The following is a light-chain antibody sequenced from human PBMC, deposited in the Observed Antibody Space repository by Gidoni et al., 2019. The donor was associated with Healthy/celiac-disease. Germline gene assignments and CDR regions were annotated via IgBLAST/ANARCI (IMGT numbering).Light chain of an antibody. V-gene: IGLV3-1*01. CDR1: KLGDIY. CDR2: QDS. J-gene: IGLJ2*01. CDR3: QAWDSSTGLVV. Sequence: SYELTQPPLLSVSPGQTASITCSGDKLGDIYARWYQQKPGQSPVLVTYQDSKRPSGIPERFSGSNSGNTATLTISGTQAMDEADYYGQAWDSSTGLVVFGGGTKLTVL.